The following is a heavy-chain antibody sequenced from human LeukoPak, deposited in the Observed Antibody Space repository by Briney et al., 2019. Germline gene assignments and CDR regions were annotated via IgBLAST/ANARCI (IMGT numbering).Heavy chain of an antibody. Sequence: PSETLSLTCTVSGGSISSYYWSWIRQPAGKGLEWIGRIYTSGSTNYNPSLKSRVTMSVDTSKNQFSLKLSSVTAADTAVYYCAREGYDFWSGYYPFDPWGQGTLVTVSS. CDR1: GGSISSYY. CDR3: AREGYDFWSGYYPFDP. D-gene: IGHD3-3*01. V-gene: IGHV4-4*07. CDR2: IYTSGST. J-gene: IGHJ5*02.